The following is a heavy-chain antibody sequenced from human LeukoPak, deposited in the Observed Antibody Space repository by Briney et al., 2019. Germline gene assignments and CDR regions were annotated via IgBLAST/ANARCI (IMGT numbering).Heavy chain of an antibody. J-gene: IGHJ4*02. CDR2: IRYDGSNK. D-gene: IGHD3-22*01. CDR1: GFTFSSYG. Sequence: GGSLRLSCAASGFTFSSYGVHWVRQAPGKGLEWVAFIRYDGSNKYYADSVKGRFTISRDNSKNTLYLQMNSLRAEDTAVYYCAKDTGAYYDSSGYYDYWGQGTLVTVSS. V-gene: IGHV3-30*02. CDR3: AKDTGAYYDSSGYYDY.